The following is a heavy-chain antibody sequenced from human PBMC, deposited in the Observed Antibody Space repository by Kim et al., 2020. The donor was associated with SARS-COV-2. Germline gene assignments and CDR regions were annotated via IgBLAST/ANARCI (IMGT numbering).Heavy chain of an antibody. V-gene: IGHV3-15*01. J-gene: IGHJ4*02. CDR1: GFTFSNAW. CDR3: TTDPYDSSGYFDY. D-gene: IGHD3-22*01. CDR2: IKSKTDGGTT. Sequence: GSLRLSCAASGFTFSNAWMSWVRQAPGKGLEWVGRIKSKTDGGTTDYAAPVKGRFTISRDDSKNTLYLQMNSLKTEDTAVYYCTTDPYDSSGYFDYWGQGTLVTVSS.